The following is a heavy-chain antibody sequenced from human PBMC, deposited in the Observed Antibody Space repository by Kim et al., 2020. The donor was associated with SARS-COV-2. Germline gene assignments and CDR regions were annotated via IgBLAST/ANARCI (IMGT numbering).Heavy chain of an antibody. CDR1: GYTFTSYG. J-gene: IGHJ4*02. CDR2: IIAYNGNT. Sequence: ASVKVSCKASGYTFTSYGISWVRQAPGQGLEWMGWIIAYNGNTNYAQNLHGRVTMTTDTSTSTAYMELRSLRSDDTAVYYCARGGGRGSSGYAPLYCVDYWGQGTLVTVSS. V-gene: IGHV1-18*01. CDR3: ARGGGRGSSGYAPLYCVDY. D-gene: IGHD5-12*01.